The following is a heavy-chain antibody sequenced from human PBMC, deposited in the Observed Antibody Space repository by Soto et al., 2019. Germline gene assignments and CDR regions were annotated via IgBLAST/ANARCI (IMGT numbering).Heavy chain of an antibody. V-gene: IGHV1-69*06. J-gene: IGHJ3*02. D-gene: IGHD4-4*01. Sequence: QVQLVQSGAEVKKPGSSVKVSCKASGGRFSSYAISWVRQAPVQGLEWMGGIIPIFGAPNYAQKFQGRVTIIGDKSTSTAYTELSSLRSEDTGLYYCARAFTVLSNHAFDIWGQGTLVTVSS. CDR1: GGRFSSYA. CDR3: ARAFTVLSNHAFDI. CDR2: IIPIFGAP.